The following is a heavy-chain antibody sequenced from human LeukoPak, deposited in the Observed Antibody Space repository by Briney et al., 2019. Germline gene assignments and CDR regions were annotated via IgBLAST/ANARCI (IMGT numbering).Heavy chain of an antibody. J-gene: IGHJ4*02. CDR3: AKGVGATRSGYFDY. D-gene: IGHD1-26*01. CDR1: GFTFDDYA. Sequence: PGRSLRLSCAASGFTFDDYAMHWVRQAPGKGLEWVSGISWNSGSIGYADSMKGRFTISRDNAKNSLYLQMNSLRAEDTALYYCAKGVGATRSGYFDYWGQGTLVTVSS. CDR2: ISWNSGSI. V-gene: IGHV3-9*01.